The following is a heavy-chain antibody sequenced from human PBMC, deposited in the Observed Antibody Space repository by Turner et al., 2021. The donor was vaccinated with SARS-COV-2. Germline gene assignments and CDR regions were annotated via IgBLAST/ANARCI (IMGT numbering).Heavy chain of an antibody. Sequence: EVPPVESGGGLVQPGGSLRLSCAASGFTFSSYWMSWVRKAPGKGLEWVANIKQVGREKYYVDSVKGRFSISRDNATNSLYLQMNRLRAEDTAVYYCARLHTSSWYFDYGGQGTLVTVSS. J-gene: IGHJ4*02. D-gene: IGHD6-13*01. CDR1: GFTFSSYW. V-gene: IGHV3-7*03. CDR3: ARLHTSSWYFDY. CDR2: IKQVGREK.